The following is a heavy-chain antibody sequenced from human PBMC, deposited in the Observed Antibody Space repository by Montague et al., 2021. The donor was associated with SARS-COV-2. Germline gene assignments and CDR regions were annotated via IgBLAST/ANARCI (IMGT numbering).Heavy chain of an antibody. Sequence: SLRLSCAASGFTFSSYSMNWVRQAPGKGLEWVSSISSGSSYIYYADSVKGRFTISRDNAKNSLYLQMNSLRAEDTAVYYCARDDFRIAAAVFDYWGQGTLVTVSS. CDR3: ARDDFRIAAAVFDY. CDR2: ISSGSSYI. D-gene: IGHD6-13*01. V-gene: IGHV3-21*01. CDR1: GFTFSSYS. J-gene: IGHJ4*02.